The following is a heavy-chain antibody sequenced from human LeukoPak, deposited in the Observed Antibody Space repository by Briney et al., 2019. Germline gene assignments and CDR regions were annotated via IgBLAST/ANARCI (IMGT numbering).Heavy chain of an antibody. V-gene: IGHV3-23*01. CDR2: ISGSGNTT. Sequence: PAGSLRLSCAASKFTFSTYAMTWIRQAPGKRLEWVSSISGSGNTTYYADSVKGRFTVSRDNSKNTLYLQMISLRAEDTALYYCAKLSAGSSRWVDYWGQGSLVTVSS. CDR3: AKLSAGSSRWVDY. J-gene: IGHJ4*02. D-gene: IGHD6-13*01. CDR1: KFTFSTYA.